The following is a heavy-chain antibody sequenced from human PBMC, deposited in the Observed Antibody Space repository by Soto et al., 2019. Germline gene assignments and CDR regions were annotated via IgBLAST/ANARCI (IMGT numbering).Heavy chain of an antibody. V-gene: IGHV1-69*06. CDR1: GGTFSSYA. CDR2: IIPIFGTA. CDR3: ARDRFRYYDSSGYYYSYYFDY. D-gene: IGHD3-22*01. J-gene: IGHJ4*02. Sequence: SVKVSCKASGGTFSSYAISWVRQAPGQGLEWMGGIIPIFGTANYAQKFQGRVTITADKSTSTAYMELSSLRSEDTAVYYCARDRFRYYDSSGYYYSYYFDYWGQGTLVTVSS.